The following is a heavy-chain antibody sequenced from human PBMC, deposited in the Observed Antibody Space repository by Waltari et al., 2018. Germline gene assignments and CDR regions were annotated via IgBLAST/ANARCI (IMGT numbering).Heavy chain of an antibody. D-gene: IGHD3-22*01. Sequence: QVQLVQSGAEVKKPGSSVKVSCKASGGTFSSYTISWVRQPPGQGLEWMGRIIPILGIANYAQKFQGRVTITADKSTSTAYMELSSLRSEDTAVYYCARNLTDSSGYWYFDLWGRGTLVTVSS. CDR2: IIPILGIA. V-gene: IGHV1-69*02. J-gene: IGHJ2*01. CDR1: GGTFSSYT. CDR3: ARNLTDSSGYWYFDL.